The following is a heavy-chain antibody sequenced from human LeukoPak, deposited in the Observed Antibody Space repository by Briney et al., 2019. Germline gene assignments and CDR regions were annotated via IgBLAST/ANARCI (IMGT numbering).Heavy chain of an antibody. CDR3: AKDAIYYDSSGYIPDYFDY. D-gene: IGHD3-22*01. CDR1: GFTFSSYS. J-gene: IGHJ4*02. Sequence: GGSLRLSCAASGFTFSSYSMNWVRQAPGKGLEWVSSISSSSSYIYYADSVKGRFTISRDNAKKSLYLQMNSLRAEDTAVYYCAKDAIYYDSSGYIPDYFDYWGQGTLVTVSS. CDR2: ISSSSSYI. V-gene: IGHV3-21*01.